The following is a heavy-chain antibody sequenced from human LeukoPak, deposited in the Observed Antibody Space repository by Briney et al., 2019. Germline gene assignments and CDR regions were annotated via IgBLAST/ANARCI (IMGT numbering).Heavy chain of an antibody. D-gene: IGHD6-25*01. Sequence: SETLSLTCAVSGDSISSGGYSWSWIRQPPGKGLEWIGYISHSGTTYYNPSLKSRVTISVDRSKNQFSLKLSSVTAADTAVYYCASTSSVRAAAFDIWGQGTMVTVSS. CDR2: ISHSGTT. CDR1: GDSISSGGYS. CDR3: ASTSSVRAAAFDI. J-gene: IGHJ3*02. V-gene: IGHV4-30-2*01.